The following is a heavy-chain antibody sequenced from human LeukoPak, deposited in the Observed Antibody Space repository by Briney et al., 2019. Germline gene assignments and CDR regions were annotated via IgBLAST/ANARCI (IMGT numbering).Heavy chain of an antibody. J-gene: IGHJ4*02. CDR2: VGAYNGNT. CDR1: GYTFTSYG. V-gene: IGHV1-18*01. D-gene: IGHD3-10*01. Sequence: ASVKVSCKASGYTFTSYGISWVRQAPGQGLEWVGWVGAYNGNTKYERKFQGRVTITTHTSTTTVSMDLRSLRSDDTAVYYWARASQYYNSGKYYPLWGQGTLVTVSS. CDR3: ARASQYYNSGKYYPL.